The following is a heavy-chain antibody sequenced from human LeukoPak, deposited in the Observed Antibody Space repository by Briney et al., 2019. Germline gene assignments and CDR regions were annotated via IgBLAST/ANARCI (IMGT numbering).Heavy chain of an antibody. CDR1: GYTFTSYG. Sequence: ASVKVSCKASGYTFTSYGISWVRQAPGQRLAWMGWISAYNGNTNYAQKLQGRVTMTTDTSTSTAYMELRSLRSDDTAVYYCARSLTRGYYYDSSGYYNWFDPWGQGTLVTVSS. CDR3: ARSLTRGYYYDSSGYYNWFDP. D-gene: IGHD3-22*01. V-gene: IGHV1-18*01. CDR2: ISAYNGNT. J-gene: IGHJ5*02.